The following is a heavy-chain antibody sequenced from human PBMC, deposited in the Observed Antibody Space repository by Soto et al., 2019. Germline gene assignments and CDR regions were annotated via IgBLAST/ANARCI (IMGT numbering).Heavy chain of an antibody. CDR2: INAGNGNT. CDR1: GYTFTSYA. Sequence: ASVKVSCKASGYTFTSYAMHWVRQAPGQRLEWMGWINAGNGNTKYSQKFQGRVTITTDTSASTAYMELSSLRSEDTAVYYCASDLEIRYCSGGSCYGYWGQGTLVTVSS. V-gene: IGHV1-3*01. D-gene: IGHD2-15*01. CDR3: ASDLEIRYCSGGSCYGY. J-gene: IGHJ4*02.